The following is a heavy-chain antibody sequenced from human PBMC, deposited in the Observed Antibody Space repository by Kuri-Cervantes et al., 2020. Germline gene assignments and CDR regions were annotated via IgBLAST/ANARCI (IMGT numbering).Heavy chain of an antibody. V-gene: IGHV4-34*01. CDR3: ARERHDSSGYYRDYYYYYMDV. Sequence: SQTLSLTCAGYGGSFSGYYWSWIRQPPGKGLEWIGEIYHSGSTNYNPSLKSRVTISVDTSKNQFSLKLSSVTAADTAVYYCARERHDSSGYYRDYYYYYMDVWGKGTTVTVSS. CDR1: GGSFSGYY. J-gene: IGHJ6*03. CDR2: IYHSGST. D-gene: IGHD3-22*01.